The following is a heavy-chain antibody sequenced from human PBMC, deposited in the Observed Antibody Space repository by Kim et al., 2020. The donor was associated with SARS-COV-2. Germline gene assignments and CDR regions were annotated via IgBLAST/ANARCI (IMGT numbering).Heavy chain of an antibody. CDR3: ARVPRGCSGGSCYPDY. CDR1: GGTFSSYA. CDR2: IIPILGIA. Sequence: SVKVSCKASGGTFSSYAISWVRQAPGQGLEWMGRIIPILGIANYAQKFQGRVTITADKSTSTAYMELSSLRSEYTAVYYCARVPRGCSGGSCYPDYWGQ. V-gene: IGHV1-69*04. J-gene: IGHJ4*02. D-gene: IGHD2-15*01.